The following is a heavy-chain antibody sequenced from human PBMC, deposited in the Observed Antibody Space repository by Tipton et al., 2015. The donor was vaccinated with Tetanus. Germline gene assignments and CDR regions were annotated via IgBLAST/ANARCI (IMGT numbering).Heavy chain of an antibody. Sequence: TLSLTCTVSGGSVSSGNYFWTWIRQSPGKGLEWIGYIFDTGSTNYNPSLKSRVTMSVDTSKNQFSLHLTSVTAADTAVYYCARGWGSSWYYFDNWSQGTLVTVSS. CDR3: ARGWGSSWYYFDN. D-gene: IGHD6-13*01. CDR2: IFDTGST. CDR1: GGSVSSGNYF. J-gene: IGHJ4*02. V-gene: IGHV4-61*01.